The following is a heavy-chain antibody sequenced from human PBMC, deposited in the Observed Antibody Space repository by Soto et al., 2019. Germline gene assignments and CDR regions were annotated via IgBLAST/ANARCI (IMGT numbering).Heavy chain of an antibody. CDR2: IIPIFGTA. CDR3: AREIYYYDSSGYYDY. J-gene: IGHJ4*02. Sequence: SVKVSCKASGGTFSSYAISWVRQAPGQGLEWMGGIIPIFGTANYAQKFQGRVTITADESTSTAYMELSSLRSEDTAVYYCAREIYYYDSSGYYDYWGQGTLVTVSS. CDR1: GGTFSSYA. V-gene: IGHV1-69*13. D-gene: IGHD3-22*01.